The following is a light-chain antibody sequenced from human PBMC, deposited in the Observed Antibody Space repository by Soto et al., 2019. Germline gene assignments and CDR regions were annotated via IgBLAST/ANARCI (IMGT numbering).Light chain of an antibody. Sequence: EIVMPQSPATLSVSPGERATLSCMASQSVSSNLAWYQQKPGQAPRLLIYGASTSATGIPARFSGSGSGTEFTLTISSLQSEDLAVYYCQQYNNWPPWTVGQGTKVEIK. V-gene: IGKV3-15*01. J-gene: IGKJ1*01. CDR3: QQYNNWPPWT. CDR2: GAS. CDR1: QSVSSN.